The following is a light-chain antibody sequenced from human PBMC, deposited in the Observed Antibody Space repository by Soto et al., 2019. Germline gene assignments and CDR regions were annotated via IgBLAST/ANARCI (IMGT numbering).Light chain of an antibody. V-gene: IGLV2-14*01. CDR3: SSYATSSPYV. CDR1: SNDVGGYNY. CDR2: EVS. Sequence: QSALTQPASVSGSPGQSITISCTGTSNDVGGYNYVSWYQQHPGKAPKLVIYEVSHRPSGISDRFSGSKSGNTASLTISGLQVEDEADHYCSSYATSSPYVFGAGTKLTVL. J-gene: IGLJ1*01.